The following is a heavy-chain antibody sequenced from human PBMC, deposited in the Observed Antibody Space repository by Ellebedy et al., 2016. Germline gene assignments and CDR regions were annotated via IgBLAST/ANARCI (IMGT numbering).Heavy chain of an antibody. V-gene: IGHV4-59*01. CDR3: ARDRVNFDL. CDR1: GGSISSYY. CDR2: IYYSGST. Sequence: GSLRLSXTVSGGSISSYYWSWIRQPPGKGLEWIGYIYYSGSTNYNPSLKSRVTISVDTSKNQFSLKLSSVTAADTAVYYCARDRVNFDLWGRGTLVTVSS. J-gene: IGHJ2*01. D-gene: IGHD5/OR15-5a*01.